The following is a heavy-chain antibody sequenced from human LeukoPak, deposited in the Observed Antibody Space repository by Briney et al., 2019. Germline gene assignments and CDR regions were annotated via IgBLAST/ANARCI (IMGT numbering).Heavy chain of an antibody. CDR1: GFSLGDYW. D-gene: IGHD3-22*01. CDR3: TRDLNHDISG. CDR2: IKFDGSEI. Sequence: GGSLRLSCAASGFSLGDYWMTWVRQAPGKGLECVGNIKFDGSEIYYRDSVRGRFTISRDNAKNSLYLQMNSLRVEDTRVYYCTRDLNHDISGWGQGTLVTVSS. J-gene: IGHJ4*02. V-gene: IGHV3-7*01.